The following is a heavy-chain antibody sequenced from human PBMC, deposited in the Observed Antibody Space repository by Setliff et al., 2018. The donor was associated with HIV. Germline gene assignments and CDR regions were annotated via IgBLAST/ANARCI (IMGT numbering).Heavy chain of an antibody. Sequence: GGSLRLSCAASGFTFSSFDMNWVRQAPGKGLDWVSYMSGSGTTIYYADSVKGRFTISRDNAKNSLYLQMDSLRAEDTAVYYCARDPGWGAIDYWGQGTPVTVSS. CDR3: ARDPGWGAIDY. CDR1: GFTFSSFD. D-gene: IGHD3-16*01. CDR2: MSGSGTTI. V-gene: IGHV3-48*03. J-gene: IGHJ4*02.